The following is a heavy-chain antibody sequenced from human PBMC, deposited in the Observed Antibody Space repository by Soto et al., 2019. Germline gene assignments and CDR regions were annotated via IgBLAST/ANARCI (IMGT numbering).Heavy chain of an antibody. D-gene: IGHD4-17*01. CDR3: ARDQRRGDTTGWGEP. CDR1: GGSISSYY. V-gene: IGHV4-59*01. J-gene: IGHJ5*02. CDR2: IYYSGST. Sequence: SATLSLTCTVSGGSISSYYWSWIRQPPGKGLEWIGYIYYSGSTNYNPSLKSRVTISVDTSKNQFSLKLSSVTAADTAVYYGARDQRRGDTTGWGEPWGKGTLVTVS.